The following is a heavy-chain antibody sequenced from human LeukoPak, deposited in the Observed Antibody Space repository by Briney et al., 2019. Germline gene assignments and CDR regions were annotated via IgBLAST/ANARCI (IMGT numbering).Heavy chain of an antibody. CDR2: INPSGGST. J-gene: IGHJ5*02. Sequence: ASVKVSCKASGYTFTSYYMHWVRQAPGQGLEWMGIINPSGGSTSYAQKFQGRVTMTTDTSTSTAYMELRSLRSDDTAVYYCARGVRHSIAALNWFDPWGQGTLVTVSS. V-gene: IGHV1-46*01. CDR3: ARGVRHSIAALNWFDP. CDR1: GYTFTSYY. D-gene: IGHD6-6*01.